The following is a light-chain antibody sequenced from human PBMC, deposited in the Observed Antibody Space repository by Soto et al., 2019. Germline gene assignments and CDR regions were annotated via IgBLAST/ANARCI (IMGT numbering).Light chain of an antibody. V-gene: IGKV3-11*01. CDR2: DAS. J-gene: IGKJ4*01. Sequence: PNTLSLPPGERATLSCRASQSVSSYLAWYQQKPGQAPRLLIYDASSRATGIPARLSGSGSGTDFTLTISNLQPEDFAVYYCQQYVCLPLTFGGGTKVDIK. CDR1: QSVSSY. CDR3: QQYVCLPLT.